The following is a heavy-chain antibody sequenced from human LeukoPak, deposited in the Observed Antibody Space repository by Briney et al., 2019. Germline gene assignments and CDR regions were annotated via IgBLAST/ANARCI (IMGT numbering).Heavy chain of an antibody. V-gene: IGHV4-31*03. J-gene: IGHJ6*02. CDR1: GGSISSGGYY. CDR2: IYYSGST. D-gene: IGHD5-12*01. Sequence: SETLSLTCTVSGGSISSGGYYWSWIRQHPGKGLEWIGYIYYSGSTYYNPSLKSRVTISVDTSKNQFSLKLSSVTAADTAVYYCARQTWPTYYYGMDVRGQGTTVTVSS. CDR3: ARQTWPTYYYGMDV.